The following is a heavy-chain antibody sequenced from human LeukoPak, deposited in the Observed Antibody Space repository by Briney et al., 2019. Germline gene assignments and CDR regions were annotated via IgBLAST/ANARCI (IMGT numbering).Heavy chain of an antibody. D-gene: IGHD3-16*01. CDR1: GGSFSGYY. J-gene: IGHJ6*04. CDR3: QHV. CDR2: INHRGST. V-gene: IGHV4-34*01. Sequence: SENLSLTCAVYGGSFSGYYWSWIRQPPGKGLEWIGKINHRGSTNHNPSLKSRVTISVDTSKNQFSRKLSSVTAAVVHRRVGQHVWGKGTTVTVSS.